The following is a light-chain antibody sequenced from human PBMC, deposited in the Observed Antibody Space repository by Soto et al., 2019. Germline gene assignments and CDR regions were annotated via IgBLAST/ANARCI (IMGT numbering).Light chain of an antibody. J-gene: IGKJ1*01. CDR1: QSIYSSY. Sequence: EIVLTQSPGTLSLSPGERATLSCRASQSIYSSYLAWYQQQPGQAPRLLIYGASSRATGIPDRFSGSGSETDFTLTISRLEPEDFEVYYCQQYGSSSWTFGQGTKVDIK. CDR3: QQYGSSSWT. CDR2: GAS. V-gene: IGKV3-20*01.